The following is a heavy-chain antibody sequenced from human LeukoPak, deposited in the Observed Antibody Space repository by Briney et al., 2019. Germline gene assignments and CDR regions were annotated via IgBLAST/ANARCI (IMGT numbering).Heavy chain of an antibody. CDR2: ISASNGNT. J-gene: IGHJ4*02. CDR1: GYTFVAYR. V-gene: IGHV1-18*01. CDR3: ARTYYYDSSGYYYFDY. Sequence: ASVKVSCKASGYTFVAYRITWVRQAPGQGLEWMGWISASNGNTNYAQKFQGRVIMTTDTSTTTAYMELRSLRSDDTAVYYCARTYYYDSSGYYYFDYWGQGTLVTVSS. D-gene: IGHD3-22*01.